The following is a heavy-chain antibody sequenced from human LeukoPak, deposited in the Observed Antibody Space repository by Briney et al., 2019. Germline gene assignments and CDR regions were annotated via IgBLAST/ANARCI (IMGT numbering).Heavy chain of an antibody. CDR2: ISYDGSNK. Sequence: PGGSLRLSCAASRFTFSSYALHWVRQAPGKGLEWVAVISYDGSNKYYADSVKGRFTISRDNSKNTLYLQMNSLRADDTAVYYCARDAGSGSYFDYWGQGTLVTVSS. D-gene: IGHD3-10*01. CDR1: RFTFSSYA. J-gene: IGHJ4*02. V-gene: IGHV3-30*04. CDR3: ARDAGSGSYFDY.